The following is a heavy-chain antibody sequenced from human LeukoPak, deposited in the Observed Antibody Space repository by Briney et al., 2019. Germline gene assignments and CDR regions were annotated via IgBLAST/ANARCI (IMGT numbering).Heavy chain of an antibody. CDR3: AILAAEGNYYYMDV. Sequence: PGGSLRLSCAASGFTFSSYSINWVRQAPGKGLEWVASISSSSSYIYYADSVKGRFTISRDNAKTSLYLQMNSLRAEDTAVYYCAILAAEGNYYYMDVWGKGTTLTVSS. J-gene: IGHJ6*03. CDR2: ISSSSSYI. D-gene: IGHD6-13*01. V-gene: IGHV3-21*01. CDR1: GFTFSSYS.